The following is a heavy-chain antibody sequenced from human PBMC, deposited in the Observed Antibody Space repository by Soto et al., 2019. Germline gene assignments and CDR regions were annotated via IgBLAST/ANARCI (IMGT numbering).Heavy chain of an antibody. CDR2: INPSGGST. CDR3: ARPYCGGDCYYSRWYCDL. Sequence: QVQLVQSGAEVKKPGASVKVSCKASGYTFTSYYMHWVRQAPGQGLEWMGIINPSGGSTSYAQKFQGRVTMTRDTSTSTVYMELSSLRSEDTAVYYCARPYCGGDCYYSRWYCDLWGRGTLVTVSS. V-gene: IGHV1-46*01. J-gene: IGHJ2*01. D-gene: IGHD2-21*02. CDR1: GYTFTSYY.